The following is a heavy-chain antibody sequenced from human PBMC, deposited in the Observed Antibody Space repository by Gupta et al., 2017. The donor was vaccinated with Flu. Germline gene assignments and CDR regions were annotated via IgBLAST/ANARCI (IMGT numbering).Heavy chain of an antibody. CDR2: IYYSGIA. J-gene: IGHJ4*02. CDR1: GASISDYY. D-gene: IGHD4-17*01. V-gene: IGHV4-59*01. Sequence: QVQLQESGPGLVKPSETLSLTCTVSGASISDYYSWSWIRQPPGKGLEWIGHIYYSGIAKYNPSLKSRVTISVDTSKKQFSLKLSSVTAADTAVYYCASSGFGDYAFDYWGQGTRVTVSS. CDR3: ASSGFGDYAFDY.